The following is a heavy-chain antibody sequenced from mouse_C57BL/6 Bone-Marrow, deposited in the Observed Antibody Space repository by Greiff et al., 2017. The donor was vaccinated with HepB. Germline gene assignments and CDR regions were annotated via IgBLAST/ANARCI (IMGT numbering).Heavy chain of an antibody. CDR3: ARVR. CDR2: ISDGGSYT. J-gene: IGHJ2*01. Sequence: EVQLVESGGGLVKPGGSLKLSCAASGFTFSSYAMSWVRQTPEKRLEWVATISDGGSYTYYPDNVKGRFTISRDNAKNNLYLQMSHLKSEDTAMYYCARVRWGQGTTLTVSS. CDR1: GFTFSSYA. V-gene: IGHV5-4*01.